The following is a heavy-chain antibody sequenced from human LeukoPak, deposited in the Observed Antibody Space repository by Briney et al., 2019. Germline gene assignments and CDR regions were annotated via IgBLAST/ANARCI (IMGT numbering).Heavy chain of an antibody. V-gene: IGHV1-24*01. D-gene: IGHD5-12*01. J-gene: IGHJ6*02. Sequence: ASVKVSCKVSGYTLTELSMHWVRQAPGKGLEWMGGFDPEDGETIYAQKFQGRVTMNEDTSTDTAYMELSSLRSEDTAVYYCATSTTIYYYYGMDVWGQGTMVTVSS. CDR1: GYTLTELS. CDR3: ATSTTIYYYYGMDV. CDR2: FDPEDGET.